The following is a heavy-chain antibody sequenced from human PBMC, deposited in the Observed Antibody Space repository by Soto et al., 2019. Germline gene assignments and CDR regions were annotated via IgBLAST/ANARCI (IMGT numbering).Heavy chain of an antibody. CDR2: ISYDGSNK. D-gene: IGHD3-10*01. Sequence: GGSLRLSCAASGFTFSSYAMHWVRQAPGKGLEGVAVISYDGSNKYYADSVKGRFTISRDNSKNTLYLQMNSLRAEDTAVYYCASDLYGSGTDDRGYYFDYWGQGTLVTVSS. V-gene: IGHV3-30-3*01. J-gene: IGHJ4*02. CDR3: ASDLYGSGTDDRGYYFDY. CDR1: GFTFSSYA.